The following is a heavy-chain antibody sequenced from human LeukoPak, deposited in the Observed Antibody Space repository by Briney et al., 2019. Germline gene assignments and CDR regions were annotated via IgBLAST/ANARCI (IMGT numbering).Heavy chain of an antibody. CDR1: GFTFSSYG. CDR3: AKDGDYSGYFDY. Sequence: PGRSLRLSCAASGFTFSSYGMHWVRQAPGKGLEWVAVISYDGSNKYYADSVKVRFTISRDNSKNTLYLQMNSLRAEDTAVYYCAKDGDYSGYFDYWGQGTLVTVSS. D-gene: IGHD4-17*01. V-gene: IGHV3-30*18. J-gene: IGHJ4*02. CDR2: ISYDGSNK.